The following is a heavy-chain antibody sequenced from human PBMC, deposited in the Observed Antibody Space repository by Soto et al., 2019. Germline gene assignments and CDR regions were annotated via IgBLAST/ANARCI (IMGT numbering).Heavy chain of an antibody. J-gene: IGHJ4*02. D-gene: IGHD4-17*01. CDR3: TVGVGETTVTTGGDY. CDR2: IIPILGIA. CDR1: GGTFSSYT. Sequence: QVQLVQSGAEVKKPGSSVKVSCKASGGTFSSYTISWVRQAPGQGLEWMGRIIPILGIANYAQKFQGRVTITAEKSTSTAYMELSSLRSEDTAVYYCTVGVGETTVTTGGDYWGQGTLVTVSS. V-gene: IGHV1-69*02.